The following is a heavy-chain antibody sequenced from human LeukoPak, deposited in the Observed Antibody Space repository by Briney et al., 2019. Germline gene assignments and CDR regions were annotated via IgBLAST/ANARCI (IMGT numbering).Heavy chain of an antibody. CDR3: AKHPYSSGWYYYFDY. V-gene: IGHV3-23*01. Sequence: GGSLRLSCAASGFTFSSYVVNWVRQAPGKGLEWVSAISGSGGSTYYADSVKGRFTISRDNSKNTLYLQMNSLRAEDTAVYYCAKHPYSSGWYYYFDYWGQGTLVTVSS. CDR1: GFTFSSYV. CDR2: ISGSGGST. J-gene: IGHJ4*02. D-gene: IGHD6-19*01.